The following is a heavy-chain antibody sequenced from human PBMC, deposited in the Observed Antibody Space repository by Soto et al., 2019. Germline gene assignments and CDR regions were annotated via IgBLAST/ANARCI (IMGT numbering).Heavy chain of an antibody. CDR2: IIPIFGTA. V-gene: IGHV1-69*06. J-gene: IGHJ5*02. Sequence: QVQLVQSGAEVKKPGSSVKVSCKASGGTFSSYAISWVRQAPGQGLEWMGGIIPIFGTANYAQKFQGRVTITADKSTSTAYVELSSLRSEDTAVYSCARVSPYSRGWFVGFDPWGQGTLVTVSS. D-gene: IGHD6-19*01. CDR3: ARVSPYSRGWFVGFDP. CDR1: GGTFSSYA.